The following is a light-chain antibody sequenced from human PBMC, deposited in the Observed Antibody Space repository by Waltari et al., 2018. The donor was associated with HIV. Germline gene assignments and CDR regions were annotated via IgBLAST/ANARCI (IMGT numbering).Light chain of an antibody. Sequence: DIVMNQAPDSLAASLGDRATINCKSSQRVLDSSNNKKYLAWYQHKPGQPPKLLIYWASTRGSGVPDRFSGSGSGTDFTLTISSLQSEDVAVYYCQQYYSIPITFGQGTRLEIK. CDR1: QRVLDSSNNKKY. V-gene: IGKV4-1*01. CDR2: WAS. J-gene: IGKJ5*01. CDR3: QQYYSIPIT.